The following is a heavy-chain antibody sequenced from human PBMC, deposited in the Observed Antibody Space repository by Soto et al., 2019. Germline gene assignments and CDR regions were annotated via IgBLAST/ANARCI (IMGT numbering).Heavy chain of an antibody. D-gene: IGHD2-15*01. V-gene: IGHV3-74*01. Sequence: EVQLVESGGGLVQPGESLRLSCAASGFTFSNYWMHWDRQAPGKGLVWVSRIDSDGSRITYADFVKGRFTISRDNAKNTVYLHMNSLTAEDTAVYYCVRTSRVVAVATREDFWGQGTLVTVSS. CDR2: IDSDGSRI. CDR1: GFTFSNYW. CDR3: VRTSRVVAVATREDF. J-gene: IGHJ4*02.